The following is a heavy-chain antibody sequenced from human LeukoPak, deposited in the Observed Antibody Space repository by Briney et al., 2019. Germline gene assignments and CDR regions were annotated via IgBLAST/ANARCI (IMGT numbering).Heavy chain of an antibody. CDR3: ARAQYSSSSEFDY. D-gene: IGHD6-6*01. CDR2: IRYDGSNK. Sequence: GRSLRLSCAASGFTFSSYGMHWVRQAPGKGLEWVAFIRYDGSNKYYADSVKGRFTISRDNAKNSLYLQMNSLRAVDTAVYYCARAQYSSSSEFDYWGQGTLVTVSS. J-gene: IGHJ4*02. V-gene: IGHV3-33*08. CDR1: GFTFSSYG.